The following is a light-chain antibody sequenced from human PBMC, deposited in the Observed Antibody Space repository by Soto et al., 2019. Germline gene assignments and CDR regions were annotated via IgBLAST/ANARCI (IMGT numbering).Light chain of an antibody. V-gene: IGKV1-33*01. Sequence: DIQMTQSPSSLAASVGDRVTITSQASQDISNYLNWYQQKPGKAPKLLIYDASNWETRVPSSFSGSGSGTDFTFTISSMQPEDIATDYCKQYANLLELTFGGGTKVEIK. J-gene: IGKJ4*01. CDR3: KQYANLLELT. CDR2: DAS. CDR1: QDISNY.